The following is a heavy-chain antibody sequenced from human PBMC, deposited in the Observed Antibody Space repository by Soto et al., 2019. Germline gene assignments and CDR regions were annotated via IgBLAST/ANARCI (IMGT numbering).Heavy chain of an antibody. CDR3: AKDLRGYCSGGSCFDFDY. J-gene: IGHJ4*02. D-gene: IGHD2-15*01. CDR1: GFSFDRYW. Sequence: GGSLRLSCAASGFSFDRYWMSWVRQAPGKGLEWVANIRQDGSEKHYVDSVKGRFSISRENAKNSLYLQMNSLRAEDTAVYYCAKDLRGYCSGGSCFDFDYWGQGTLVTVSS. CDR2: IRQDGSEK. V-gene: IGHV3-7*03.